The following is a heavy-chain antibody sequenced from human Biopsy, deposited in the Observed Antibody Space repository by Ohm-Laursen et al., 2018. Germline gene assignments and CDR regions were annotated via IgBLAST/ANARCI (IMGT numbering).Heavy chain of an antibody. CDR2: IYYSGST. CDR1: GGSVSSGSYY. Sequence: TLSLTCSVSGGSVSSGSYYWSWIRQPPGKGLEWIGYIYYSGSTNYNPSPKGRVTISVDTSRNQFSLKLSSVTAADTAVYYCAGRPWPNAFDIWGQETMVTVSS. V-gene: IGHV4-61*01. J-gene: IGHJ3*02. D-gene: IGHD5-12*01. CDR3: AGRPWPNAFDI.